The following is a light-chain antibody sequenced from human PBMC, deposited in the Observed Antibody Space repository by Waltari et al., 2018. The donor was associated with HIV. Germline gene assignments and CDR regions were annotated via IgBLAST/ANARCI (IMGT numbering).Light chain of an antibody. CDR2: GSS. Sequence: VVMTNSLPTLSVSPGERATHYWRASRSFITDLAWYQHKRGHAPRLLIYGSSASSASTAARFSGSGYATEFTLTISRLHSEDFVVYCCQHYNTGPLSFGQGTKLDI. CDR1: RSFITD. J-gene: IGKJ2*01. V-gene: IGKV3-15*01. CDR3: QHYNTGPLS.